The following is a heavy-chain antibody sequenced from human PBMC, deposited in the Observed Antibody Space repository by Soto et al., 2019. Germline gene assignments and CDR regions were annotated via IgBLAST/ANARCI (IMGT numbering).Heavy chain of an antibody. Sequence: SETLSLTCAVSGGSISSGGYSWSWIRQPPGKGLEWIGYIYHGGSTYHNPSLNSRVTLSIDMTNNHVSLILNSVTAADTAVYYCARVGPWVPYYYDSSPYTFENWFDPWGQGTLVTVSS. J-gene: IGHJ5*02. V-gene: IGHV4-30-2*01. CDR2: IYHGGST. CDR1: GGSISSGGYS. D-gene: IGHD3-22*01. CDR3: ARVGPWVPYYYDSSPYTFENWFDP.